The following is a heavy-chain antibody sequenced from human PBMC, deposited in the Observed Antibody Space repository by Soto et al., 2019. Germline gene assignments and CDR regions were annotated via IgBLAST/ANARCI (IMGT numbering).Heavy chain of an antibody. CDR1: GFTFSNYK. Sequence: LRLSCAASGFTFSNYKMNWVRQAPGKGLEWISAISSGDSYIYYADSVKGRFTISRDDAKNSLYLQMSSLSVEDTAVYYCVRDSSHRAVWGQGTKVTVSS. J-gene: IGHJ6*02. CDR2: ISSGDSYI. CDR3: VRDSSHRAV. V-gene: IGHV3-21*01.